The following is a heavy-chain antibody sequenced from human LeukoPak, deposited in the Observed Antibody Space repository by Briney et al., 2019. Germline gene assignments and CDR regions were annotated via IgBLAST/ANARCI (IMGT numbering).Heavy chain of an antibody. J-gene: IGHJ4*01. CDR1: GGSMSSYY. D-gene: IGHD3-22*01. CDR3: ARHRLLRYFDY. Sequence: PSETLSLTCTVSGGSMSSYYWSWIRQPPGKGLEWIGYIYYSGNTNYNPSLKSRVTISVDTSKNQFSLKLSSVTAADTAVYYCARHRLLRYFDYWGQGTLVTVSS. CDR2: IYYSGNT. V-gene: IGHV4-59*08.